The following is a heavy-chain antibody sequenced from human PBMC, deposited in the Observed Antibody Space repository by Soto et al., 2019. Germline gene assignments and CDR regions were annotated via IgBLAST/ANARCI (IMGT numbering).Heavy chain of an antibody. J-gene: IGHJ6*02. Sequence: QAGGSLRLSCAASGFTFSSYAMHWVRQAPGKGLEWVAVISYDGSNKYYADSVKGRFTISRDNSKNTLYLQMNSLRAEDTAVYYCARDGKYSSSSRPYYYYGMDVWGQGTTVTVSS. CDR1: GFTFSSYA. V-gene: IGHV3-30-3*01. D-gene: IGHD6-6*01. CDR3: ARDGKYSSSSRPYYYYGMDV. CDR2: ISYDGSNK.